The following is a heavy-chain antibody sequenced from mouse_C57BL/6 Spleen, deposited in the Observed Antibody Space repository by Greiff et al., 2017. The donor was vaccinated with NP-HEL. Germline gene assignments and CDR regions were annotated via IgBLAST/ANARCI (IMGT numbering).Heavy chain of an antibody. CDR1: GYTFTSYW. D-gene: IGHD2-3*01. CDR3: ARRGYDTYYCDY. J-gene: IGHJ2*01. V-gene: IGHV1-59*01. CDR2: IDPSDSYT. Sequence: QVQLQQPGAELVRPGTSVKLSCKASGYTFTSYWMHWVKQRPGQGLEWIGVIDPSDSYTNYNQKFKGKATLTVDTSSSTAYMQLSSLTSEDSAVYYCARRGYDTYYCDYWGQGTTLTVSS.